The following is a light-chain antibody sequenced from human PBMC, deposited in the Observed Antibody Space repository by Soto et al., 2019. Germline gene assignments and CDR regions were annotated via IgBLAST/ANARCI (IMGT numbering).Light chain of an antibody. CDR2: DVI. CDR3: SSYSGSSVVI. V-gene: IGLV2-11*01. J-gene: IGLJ2*01. CDR1: SSDIGGYNY. Sequence: QSALTQPRSVSGSPGQSVTISCTGTSSDIGGYNYVSWYQQHPGKAPKLMIYDVIKRPSGVPDRFSGSKSGNTASLTIYGLQAEDEADYYCSSYSGSSVVIFGGGTKLTVL.